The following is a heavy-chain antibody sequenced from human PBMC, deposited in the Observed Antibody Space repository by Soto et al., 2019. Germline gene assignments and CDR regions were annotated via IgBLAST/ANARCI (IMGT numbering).Heavy chain of an antibody. CDR2: ISTGGSST. V-gene: IGHV3-23*01. CDR3: ARPPAYSYRDYCDH. Sequence: EVHLLESGGDLIQPGGSLRLSCAASGFTFNNFDMSWVRQAPGKGLEWVSAISTGGSSTYYADSVKGRFTISRDNSKTALYLQMNSRRADDTAVYYCARPPAYSYRDYCDHWGQGTLVTVSS. J-gene: IGHJ4*02. CDR1: GFTFNNFD. D-gene: IGHD3-16*02.